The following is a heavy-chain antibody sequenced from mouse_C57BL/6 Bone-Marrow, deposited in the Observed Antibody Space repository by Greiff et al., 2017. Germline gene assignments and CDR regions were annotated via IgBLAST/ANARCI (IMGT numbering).Heavy chain of an antibody. CDR1: GYTFTSYW. CDR3: ARITTVPMWYFDY. CDR2: IDPSDSYT. J-gene: IGHJ2*01. D-gene: IGHD1-1*01. Sequence: QVQLQQSGAELVKPGASVKLSCKASGYTFTSYWMQWVKQRPGQGLEWIGEIDPSDSYTNYNQKFKGKATLTVDTSSSTAYMQLSSLTSEDSAVYYCARITTVPMWYFDYWGQGTTLTVSS. V-gene: IGHV1-50*01.